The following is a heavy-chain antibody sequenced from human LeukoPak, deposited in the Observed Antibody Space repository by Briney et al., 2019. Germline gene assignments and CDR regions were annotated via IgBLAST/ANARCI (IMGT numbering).Heavy chain of an antibody. J-gene: IGHJ4*02. CDR1: GYTFTSYG. V-gene: IGHV1-18*01. CDR2: ISAYNGNT. CDR3: ARDRRTTSYYFDY. D-gene: IGHD4-11*01. Sequence: ASVKVSCKASGYTFTSYGISWVRQAPGQGLEWMGWISAYNGNTKYSQKFQGRVTITRDTSASTAYMELSSLRSEDTAVYYCARDRRTTSYYFDYWGQGTLVTVSS.